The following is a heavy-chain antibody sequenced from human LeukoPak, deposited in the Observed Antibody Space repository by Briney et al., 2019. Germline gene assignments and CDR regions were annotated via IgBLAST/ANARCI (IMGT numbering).Heavy chain of an antibody. D-gene: IGHD1-26*01. J-gene: IGHJ3*02. V-gene: IGHV1-2*02. CDR2: INPNSGGT. CDR3: ARDTWGSYYVAFDI. Sequence: ASVKVSCKASGYTFTCYYMHWVRQAPGQGLEWMGWINPNSGGTNYAQKFQGRITMTRDTSISTAYMELSRLRSDDTAVYYCARDTWGSYYVAFDIWGQGTMVTVSS. CDR1: GYTFTCYY.